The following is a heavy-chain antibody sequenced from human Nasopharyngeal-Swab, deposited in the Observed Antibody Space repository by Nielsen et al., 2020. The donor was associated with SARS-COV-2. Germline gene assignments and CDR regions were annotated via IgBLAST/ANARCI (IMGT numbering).Heavy chain of an antibody. D-gene: IGHD3-10*01. CDR3: ARETGSGSYFGMDV. V-gene: IGHV4-34*01. Sequence: CIRERRGKGLEWIGEINYSGSTNYNPSLNSRLTISIDRSKNQFSLKLRSVTAADTSVYYCARETGSGSYFGMDVWGQGTTVTVSS. CDR2: INYSGST. J-gene: IGHJ6*02.